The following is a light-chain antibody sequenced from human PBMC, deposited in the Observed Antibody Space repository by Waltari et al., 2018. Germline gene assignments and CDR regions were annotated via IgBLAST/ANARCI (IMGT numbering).Light chain of an antibody. V-gene: IGKV4-1*01. J-gene: IGKJ4*01. CDR1: QSVLYSSNNKNY. CDR3: QQYYRIPLS. CDR2: WAS. Sequence: DIVVTQSPEVLSVSLGERAKINCKSSQSVLYSSNNKNYVAWFQQKPGQRPRLLIYWASTRESGVPDRFSGSGSGTDFSLTIANLQAEDVAVYYCQQYYRIPLSFGGGTKVEIK.